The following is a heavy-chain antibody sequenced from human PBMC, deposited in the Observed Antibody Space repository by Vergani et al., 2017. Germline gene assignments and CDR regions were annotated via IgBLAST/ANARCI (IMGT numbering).Heavy chain of an antibody. CDR1: DGSFNDYY. D-gene: IGHD3-10*01. Sequence: QVQLQQWGAGLLKPSETLSLTCAVYDGSFNDYYWSWIRQPPGKGLEWIGEISHSGSTNYNPSLKSRVTISIDTSKKQFSLKLNSVTAADTAVYYCARGRGVYASGKRWFDPWGQGTLVTVSS. J-gene: IGHJ5*02. CDR2: ISHSGST. V-gene: IGHV4-34*01. CDR3: ARGRGVYASGKRWFDP.